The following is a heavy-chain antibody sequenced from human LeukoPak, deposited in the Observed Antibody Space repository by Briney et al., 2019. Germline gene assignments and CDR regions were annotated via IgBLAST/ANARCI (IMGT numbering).Heavy chain of an antibody. CDR2: IKSKTDGGTT. D-gene: IGHD6-13*01. Sequence: GGSLRLSCAASGFTFSNAWMSWVRQAPGKGLEWVGRIKSKTDGGTTDYAAPVKGRFTISRDDSKNTLYLQMNSLKTEDTAVYYCARDDSSSWFADYWGQGTLVTVSS. J-gene: IGHJ4*02. CDR1: GFTFSNAW. CDR3: ARDDSSSWFADY. V-gene: IGHV3-15*01.